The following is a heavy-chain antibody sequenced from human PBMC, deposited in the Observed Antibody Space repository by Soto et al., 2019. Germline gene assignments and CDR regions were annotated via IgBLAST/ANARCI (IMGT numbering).Heavy chain of an antibody. CDR2: VSGSGGNT. Sequence: EVQLLESGGDLVQPGGSLRLSCAASGFTFSNYAMSWVRQAPGKGLEWVSAVSGSGGNTYYADSVKGRFTISRDNSKNTLYLQMNSLRXEDTAVYYCAKARGSSSWYGWFDPWGQGTLVTVSS. CDR1: GFTFSNYA. J-gene: IGHJ5*02. D-gene: IGHD6-13*01. V-gene: IGHV3-23*01. CDR3: AKARGSSSWYGWFDP.